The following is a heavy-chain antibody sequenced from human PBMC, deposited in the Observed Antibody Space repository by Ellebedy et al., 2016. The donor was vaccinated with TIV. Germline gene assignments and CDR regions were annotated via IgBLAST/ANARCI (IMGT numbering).Heavy chain of an antibody. CDR1: GGSVSSGSYY. CDR3: ARAVVNPYDSSGYFDY. CDR2: IYYSGST. V-gene: IGHV4-61*01. D-gene: IGHD3-22*01. J-gene: IGHJ4*02. Sequence: SETLSLXXTVSGGSVSSGSYYWSWIRQPPGKGLEWIGYIYYSGSTNYNPSLKSRVTISVDTSKNQFSLKLSSVTAADTAVYYCARAVVNPYDSSGYFDYWGQGTLVTVSS.